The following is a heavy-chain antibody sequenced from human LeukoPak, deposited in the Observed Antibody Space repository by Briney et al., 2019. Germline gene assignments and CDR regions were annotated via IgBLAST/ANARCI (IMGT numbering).Heavy chain of an antibody. D-gene: IGHD3-10*01. Sequence: ASVKVSCKASGYTFTSYGITWVRQAPGQGLEWMGWISVDNGNTNYAQKLQGRVTMTTDTSTSTAYMELRSLRSDDTAIYYCARDLYYYGSGSYYDVFDVWGQGTMVTVSS. CDR2: ISVDNGNT. J-gene: IGHJ3*01. CDR1: GYTFTSYG. V-gene: IGHV1-18*01. CDR3: ARDLYYYGSGSYYDVFDV.